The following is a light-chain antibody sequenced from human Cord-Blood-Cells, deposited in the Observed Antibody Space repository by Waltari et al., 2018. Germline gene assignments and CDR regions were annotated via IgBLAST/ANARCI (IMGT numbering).Light chain of an antibody. J-gene: IGLJ2*01. Sequence: QSALTQPASVSGSPGTSITISCTGTSSDVGGYNYVSWYQQHPGKAPTLMLYDVSNRPSGVSNRFSGSKSGNTASLTISGLQAEDEADYYCSSYTSSSTLVVFGGGTKLTVL. CDR1: SSDVGGYNY. CDR3: SSYTSSSTLVV. CDR2: DVS. V-gene: IGLV2-14*01.